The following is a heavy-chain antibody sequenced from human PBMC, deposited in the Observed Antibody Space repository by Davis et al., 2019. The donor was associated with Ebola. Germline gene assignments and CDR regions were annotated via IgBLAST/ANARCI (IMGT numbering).Heavy chain of an antibody. CDR1: GGSVSSGAYY. V-gene: IGHV4-61*08. J-gene: IGHJ6*02. CDR3: ARDEITARRDYYYYYGMDV. CDR2: IYYSGST. Sequence: SETLSLTCTVSGGSVSSGAYYWSWIRQPPGKGLEWIGYIYYSGSTNYNPSLKSRVTISVDTSKNQFSLKLSSVTAADTAVDYCARDEITARRDYYYYYGMDVWGQGTTVTVSS. D-gene: IGHD6-6*01.